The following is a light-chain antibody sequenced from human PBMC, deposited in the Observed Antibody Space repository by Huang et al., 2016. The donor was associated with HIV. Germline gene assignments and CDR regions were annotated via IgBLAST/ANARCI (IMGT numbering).Light chain of an antibody. V-gene: IGKV1-33*01. J-gene: IGKJ4*01. CDR1: QDIRNY. CDR3: QHYDSVPPLT. Sequence: DIQMTQSPSSLSASVGDRVTIPCQASQDIRNYLNLYQQNPGKAPKLLIYDASNLQTGVPSRFSGSGSGTDFTFTISSLQLEDVGTYYCQHYDSVPPLTFGGGTKVEIK. CDR2: DAS.